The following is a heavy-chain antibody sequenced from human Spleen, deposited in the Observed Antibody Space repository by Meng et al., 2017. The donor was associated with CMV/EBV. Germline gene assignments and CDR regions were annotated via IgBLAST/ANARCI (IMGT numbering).Heavy chain of an antibody. CDR2: IYHSGST. D-gene: IGHD3-3*01. CDR3: ARDNARVVIIGFVDY. Sequence: SETLSLTCTVSGYSISSGYYWGWIRQPPGKGLEWIGSIYHSGSTYYNPSLKSRVTISVDTSKNQFSLKLSSVTAADTAVYYCARDNARVVIIGFVDYWGQGTLVTVSS. J-gene: IGHJ4*02. V-gene: IGHV4-38-2*02. CDR1: GYSISSGYY.